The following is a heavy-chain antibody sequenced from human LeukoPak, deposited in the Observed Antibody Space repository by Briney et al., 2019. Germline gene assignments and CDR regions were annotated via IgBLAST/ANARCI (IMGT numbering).Heavy chain of an antibody. Sequence: PGGSLRLSCAASGFTFSSYGMNWVRQAPGKGLEWVSFISSSSSYINYADSVKGRFTISRDNAKKSLYLQVNSLRAEDTAVYYCARSCIVGTKSAFDIWGQGTMVTVSS. D-gene: IGHD1-26*01. V-gene: IGHV3-21*01. J-gene: IGHJ3*02. CDR1: GFTFSSYG. CDR3: ARSCIVGTKSAFDI. CDR2: ISSSSSYI.